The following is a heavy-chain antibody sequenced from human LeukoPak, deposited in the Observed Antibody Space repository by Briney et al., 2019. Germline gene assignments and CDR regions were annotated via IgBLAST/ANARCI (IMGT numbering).Heavy chain of an antibody. Sequence: GASVKVSCKASGYTFTGYYMHWVRQAPGQGLEWMGWINPNSGGTNYAQKFQGRVTMTRDTSISTAYMELSRLRSDGTAVYYCARDLYSRRMNYYGSGSYFAYWGQGTLVTVSS. J-gene: IGHJ4*02. CDR1: GYTFTGYY. CDR3: ARDLYSRRMNYYGSGSYFAY. V-gene: IGHV1-2*02. D-gene: IGHD3-10*01. CDR2: INPNSGGT.